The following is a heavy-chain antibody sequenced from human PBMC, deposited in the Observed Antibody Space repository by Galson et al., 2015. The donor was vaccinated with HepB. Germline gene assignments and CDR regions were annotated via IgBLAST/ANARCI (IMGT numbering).Heavy chain of an antibody. V-gene: IGHV5-10-1*01. J-gene: IGHJ4*02. CDR1: GYSFSNYW. CDR3: ARHDRNRIVGP. D-gene: IGHD2-21*01. Sequence: QSGAEVTKPGESLRISCKGSGYSFSNYWIAWVRHMPGKGLEWMGRIDPSDSYANYHPSFKGHVTITADESITTAYLEWSSLEASDSAIYYCARHDRNRIVGPWGQGTQVTVSS. CDR2: IDPSDSYA.